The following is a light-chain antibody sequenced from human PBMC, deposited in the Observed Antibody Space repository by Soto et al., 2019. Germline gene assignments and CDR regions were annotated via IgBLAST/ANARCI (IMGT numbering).Light chain of an antibody. CDR1: QSISSW. CDR2: GAS. V-gene: IGKV1-5*01. CDR3: QQYHSYST. J-gene: IGKJ1*01. Sequence: DIQMTQSPSTLSASVGDRVTITCRASQSISSWLAWYQQKPGKAPKLLISGASTLESGVPSRFSGSGPVTEFTLTISSLQPDDFATYYCQQYHSYSTFGQGTKVDIK.